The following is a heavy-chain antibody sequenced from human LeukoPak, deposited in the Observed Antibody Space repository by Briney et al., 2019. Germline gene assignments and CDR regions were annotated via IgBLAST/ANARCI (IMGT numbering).Heavy chain of an antibody. D-gene: IGHD3-10*01. CDR2: MNPNSGNT. V-gene: IGHV1-8*02. J-gene: IGHJ6*02. Sequence: GASVTVSCKASGYTFTSYDINWVRQAPGQGLEWMGWMNPNSGNTGYAQKFQGRVTMTRNTSISTAYMELSSLRSEDTAVYYCARAGQLLWFGDTINYYYYGMDVWGQGTTVTVSS. CDR1: GYTFTSYD. CDR3: ARAGQLLWFGDTINYYYYGMDV.